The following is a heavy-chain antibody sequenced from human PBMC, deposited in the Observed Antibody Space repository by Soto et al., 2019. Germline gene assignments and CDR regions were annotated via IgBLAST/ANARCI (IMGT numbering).Heavy chain of an antibody. V-gene: IGHV4-59*01. CDR3: ARDIAGSWFDP. D-gene: IGHD1-26*01. CDR2: IYYSGST. Sequence: SETLSLTCTVSGGSISSYYWSWIRQPPGKGLEWIGYIYYSGSTNYNPSLESRVTISVDTSKNQFSLKLSSVTAADTAVYYCARDIAGSWFDPWGQGTLVTVSS. CDR1: GGSISSYY. J-gene: IGHJ5*02.